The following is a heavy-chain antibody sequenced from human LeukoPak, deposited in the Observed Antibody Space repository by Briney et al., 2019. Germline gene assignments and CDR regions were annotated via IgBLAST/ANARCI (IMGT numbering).Heavy chain of an antibody. V-gene: IGHV4-59*11. CDR3: ARDKQPGDY. Sequence: SETLSLTCSVSGGSISSHYWGWVRQPPGKGLEWIGYIYYSGSTTYNPSLRSRVTLSVDPSKNQFSLKLSSVTAADTAVYYCARDKQPGDYWGQGTLVTVSS. CDR2: IYYSGST. CDR1: GGSISSHY. J-gene: IGHJ4*02. D-gene: IGHD5-18*01.